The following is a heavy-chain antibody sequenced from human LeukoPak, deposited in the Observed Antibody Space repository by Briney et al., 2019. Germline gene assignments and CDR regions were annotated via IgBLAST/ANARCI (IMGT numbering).Heavy chain of an antibody. V-gene: IGHV4-30-2*01. CDR3: ARVRVRGVLDY. CDR1: GGSISSGGYS. Sequence: PSETLSLTCAVSGGSISSGGYSWSWIWQPPGKGLEWIGYIYHSGSTYYNPSLKSRVTISVDRSKDQFSLKLSSVTAADTAVYYCARVRVRGVLDYWGQGTLVTVSS. J-gene: IGHJ4*02. D-gene: IGHD3-10*01. CDR2: IYHSGST.